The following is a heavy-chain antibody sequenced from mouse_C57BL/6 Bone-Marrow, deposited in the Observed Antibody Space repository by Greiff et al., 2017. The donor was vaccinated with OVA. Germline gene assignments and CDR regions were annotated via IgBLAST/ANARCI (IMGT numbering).Heavy chain of an antibody. CDR1: GYAFSSYW. CDR3: ARESYYGNYVGVGWYFDV. V-gene: IGHV1-80*01. J-gene: IGHJ1*03. D-gene: IGHD2-1*01. CDR2: IYPGDGDT. Sequence: VQVVESGAELVKPGASVKISCKASGYAFSSYWMNWVKQRPGKGLEWIGQIYPGDGDTNYNGKFKGKATLTADKSSSTAYMQLSSLTSEDSAVYFCARESYYGNYVGVGWYFDVWGTGTTVTVSS.